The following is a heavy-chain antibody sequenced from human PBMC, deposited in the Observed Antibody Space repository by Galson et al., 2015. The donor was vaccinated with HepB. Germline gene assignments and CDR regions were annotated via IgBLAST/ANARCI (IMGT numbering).Heavy chain of an antibody. CDR3: AKAARVYYGSGSYYLDY. V-gene: IGHV3-30*02. CDR2: IRYDGSNK. CDR1: GFTFSSYG. J-gene: IGHJ4*02. D-gene: IGHD3-10*01. Sequence: SLRLSCAASGFTFSSYGMHWVRQAPGKGLEWVAFIRYDGSNKYYAGSVKGRFTISRDNSKNTLYLQMNSLRAEDTAVYYCAKAARVYYGSGSYYLDYWGQGTLVTVSS.